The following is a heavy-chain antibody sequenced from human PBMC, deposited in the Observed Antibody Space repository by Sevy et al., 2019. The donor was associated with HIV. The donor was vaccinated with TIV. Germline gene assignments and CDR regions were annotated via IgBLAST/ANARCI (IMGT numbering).Heavy chain of an antibody. Sequence: GGSLRLSCVVSGFSFSNYWMTWVRQAPGKGLEWVANIKPDGSVKSYLDSVKGRFTISRDNAKNSLSLQMNSLSAEDTAVYYCARNTNYFYVDVWGKGTTVTVSS. CDR3: ARNTNYFYVDV. D-gene: IGHD1-1*01. CDR1: GFSFSNYW. CDR2: IKPDGSVK. V-gene: IGHV3-7*01. J-gene: IGHJ6*03.